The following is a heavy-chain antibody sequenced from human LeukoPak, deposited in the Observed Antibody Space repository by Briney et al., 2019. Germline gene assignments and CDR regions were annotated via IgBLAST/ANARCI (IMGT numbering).Heavy chain of an antibody. Sequence: GGSLRLSCAASGFIFTDYWMSWVRQAPGKGLEWVAYIKQDGSEKYYVGSVKGRFTISRDNAKSSLYLQMNSLRAEDTAVYYCTREMVMIDYWGQGTLVTVSS. CDR3: TREMVMIDY. V-gene: IGHV3-7*03. CDR2: IKQDGSEK. D-gene: IGHD4-23*01. J-gene: IGHJ4*02. CDR1: GFIFTDYW.